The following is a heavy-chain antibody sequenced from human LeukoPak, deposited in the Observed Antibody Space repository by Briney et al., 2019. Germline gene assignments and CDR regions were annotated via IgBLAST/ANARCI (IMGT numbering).Heavy chain of an antibody. CDR2: INQDGSQT. V-gene: IGHV3-7*01. D-gene: IGHD5-12*01. CDR3: ARDSTPRYSGYDWVF. J-gene: IGHJ4*02. CDR1: GFVFSDYW. Sequence: GGFLRLSCTASGFVFSDYWMSWVRQAPGKGLEWLANINQDGSQTSHVDSVRGRFTVSRDNAKNSLYLQMNSLRVDDTAVYYCARDSTPRYSGYDWVFWGRGTLVTVSS.